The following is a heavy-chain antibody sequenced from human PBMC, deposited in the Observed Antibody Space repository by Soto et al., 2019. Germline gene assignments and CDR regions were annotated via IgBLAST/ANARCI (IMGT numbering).Heavy chain of an antibody. D-gene: IGHD6-19*01. Sequence: SETLSLTCAVSGGCISSSNWWSWVRQPPGKGLEWIGEIYHSGSTNYNPSLKSRVTISVDKSKNQFSLKLSSVTAADTAIYYCAIKVSSGWYTGIDSWGQGTLVTVSS. CDR1: GGCISSSNW. V-gene: IGHV4-4*02. J-gene: IGHJ5*01. CDR2: IYHSGST. CDR3: AIKVSSGWYTGIDS.